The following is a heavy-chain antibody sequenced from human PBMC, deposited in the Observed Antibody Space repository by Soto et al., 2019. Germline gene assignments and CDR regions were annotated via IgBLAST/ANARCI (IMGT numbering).Heavy chain of an antibody. CDR2: IIPIFGTA. CDR1: GGTFSSYA. D-gene: IGHD2-15*01. CDR3: ARAREFIIACSGGSCYSYFDY. V-gene: IGHV1-69*13. Sequence: SVKVSCKASGGTFSSYAISWVQQAPGQGLEWMGGIIPIFGTANYAQKFQGRVTITADESTSTAYMELSSLRSEDTAVYYCARAREFIIACSGGSCYSYFDYWGQGTLVTVSS. J-gene: IGHJ4*02.